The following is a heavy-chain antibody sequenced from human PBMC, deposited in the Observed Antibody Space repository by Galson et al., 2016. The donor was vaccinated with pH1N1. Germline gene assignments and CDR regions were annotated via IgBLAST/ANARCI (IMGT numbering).Heavy chain of an antibody. V-gene: IGHV1-18*01. CDR1: GYTFTSYG. J-gene: IGHJ5*02. CDR3: GRVGFVIGVVTGANPTPGWFDP. CDR2: ISAYNGNT. Sequence: SVKVSCKASGYTFTSYGITWVRQAPGEGLEWMGWISAYNGNTNYAQKLQGRVTMTTDTSTSTAYMELRSLRSDDTAVYYCGRVGFVIGVVTGANPTPGWFDPWGQGTLVTVSS. D-gene: IGHD2-21*02.